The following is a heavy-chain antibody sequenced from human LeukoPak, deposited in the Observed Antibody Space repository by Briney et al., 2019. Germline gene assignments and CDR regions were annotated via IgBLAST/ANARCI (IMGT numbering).Heavy chain of an antibody. CDR1: GGSISSSNW. Sequence: SETLSLTCAVSGGSISSSNWWSWVRQPPGKGLEWIGEIYHSGSTNYNPSLKSRVTISVDKSKNQLSLKLSSVTAADTAVYYCARGGGRWLQFSIFDYWGQGTLVTVSS. CDR3: ARGGGRWLQFSIFDY. D-gene: IGHD5-24*01. J-gene: IGHJ4*02. V-gene: IGHV4-4*02. CDR2: IYHSGST.